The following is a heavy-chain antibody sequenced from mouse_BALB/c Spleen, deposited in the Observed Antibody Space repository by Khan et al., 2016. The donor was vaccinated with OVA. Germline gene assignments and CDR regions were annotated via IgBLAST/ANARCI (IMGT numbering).Heavy chain of an antibody. V-gene: IGHV1S135*01. CDR2: IDPYNGGT. Sequence: IQLVQSGPELVKPGASVKVSCKASGYSFTDYNMFWVKQSHGKSLEWIGYIDPYNGGTSYNQKFKDKATLTVDKSSSTAFMHLNSLTSEDSAVLYCARTDYYDNSYYFDYWGQGTTLTVSS. CDR3: ARTDYYDNSYYFDY. J-gene: IGHJ2*01. D-gene: IGHD1-1*01. CDR1: GYSFTDYN.